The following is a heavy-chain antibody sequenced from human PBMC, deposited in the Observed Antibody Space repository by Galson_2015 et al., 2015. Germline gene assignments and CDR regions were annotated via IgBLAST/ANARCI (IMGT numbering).Heavy chain of an antibody. V-gene: IGHV3-23*01. CDR1: GFTFSSYA. CDR3: AKDLRYSSGGDY. CDR2: ISGSGGST. J-gene: IGHJ4*02. Sequence: SLRLSCAASGFTFSSYAMSWVRQAPGKGLEWVSAISGSGGSTYYADSVKGRFTISRDNSKNTLYLQMNSLRAEDTAVYYCAKDLRYSSGGDYCGQGTLVTVSS. D-gene: IGHD6-19*01.